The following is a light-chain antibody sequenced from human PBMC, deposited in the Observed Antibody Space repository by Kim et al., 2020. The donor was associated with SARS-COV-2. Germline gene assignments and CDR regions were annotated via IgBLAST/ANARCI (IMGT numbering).Light chain of an antibody. CDR3: QQRINWPGT. CDR2: DAS. Sequence: EILLTQSPATLSLSPGERATLSCRASQSVGSYLAWYQQTPGQAPRLLIYDASNRATGIPARFSGSGSGTDFTLTISSLEPEDFAVYYCQQRINWPGTFGQGTRLEIK. CDR1: QSVGSY. V-gene: IGKV3-11*01. J-gene: IGKJ5*01.